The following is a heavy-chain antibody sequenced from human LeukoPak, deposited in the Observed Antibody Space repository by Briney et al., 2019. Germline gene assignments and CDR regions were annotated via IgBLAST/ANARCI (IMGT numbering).Heavy chain of an antibody. CDR3: AREARGSGRDFDY. CDR2: IGTRSNPI. J-gene: IGHJ4*02. Sequence: GGSLRLSCAASGFSFSDFYMSWIREAPGMGLEWISYIGTRSNPIYYADSVKGRFTISRDDAKNSLYLQMNSLRDEDTAVYFCAREARGSGRDFDYWGQGILVTVSS. V-gene: IGHV3-11*01. D-gene: IGHD1-26*01. CDR1: GFSFSDFY.